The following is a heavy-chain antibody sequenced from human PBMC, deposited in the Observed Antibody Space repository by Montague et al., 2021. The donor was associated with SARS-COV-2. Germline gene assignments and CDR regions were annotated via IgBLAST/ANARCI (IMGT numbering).Heavy chain of an antibody. Sequence: SETLSLTCTVSGGSISSYYWSWIRQPPGKGLEWIGTIYYSGSAYYNPSLKSRVTISVDTSKDQFSLKLNSVTATDTAVYYCARLESTRGVIIRGAFHIWGQGTKVTVSS. D-gene: IGHD3-10*01. J-gene: IGHJ3*02. CDR1: GGSISSYY. V-gene: IGHV4-59*04. CDR3: ARLESTRGVIIRGAFHI. CDR2: IYYSGSA.